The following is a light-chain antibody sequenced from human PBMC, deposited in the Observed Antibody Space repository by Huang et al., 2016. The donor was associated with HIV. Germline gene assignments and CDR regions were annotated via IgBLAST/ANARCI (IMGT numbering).Light chain of an antibody. CDR2: GAS. Sequence: EIVLKKSPGNLSLSPGERATLSCRASQSVGSSYLAWYQQKPGQAPRLRIYGASSRATGSPDRFIGSGSGTDFTLTISRLEPEDFAVYYCQQYGSSPLYIFGQGTKLEIK. CDR3: QQYGSSPLYI. CDR1: QSVGSSY. J-gene: IGKJ2*01. V-gene: IGKV3-20*01.